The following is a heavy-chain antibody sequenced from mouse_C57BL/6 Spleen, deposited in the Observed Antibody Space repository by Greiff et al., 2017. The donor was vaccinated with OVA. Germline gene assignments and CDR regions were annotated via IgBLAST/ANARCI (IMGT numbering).Heavy chain of an antibody. Sequence: DVMLVESGGDLVKPGGSLKLSCAASGFTFSSYGMSWVRQTPDKRLEWVATISSGGSYTYYPDSVKGRFTISRDKAKNTLYLQMSSLKSEDTAMYYCAREILRYYAMDYWGQGTSGTVSS. J-gene: IGHJ4*01. CDR3: AREILRYYAMDY. CDR1: GFTFSSYG. V-gene: IGHV5-6*02. CDR2: ISSGGSYT. D-gene: IGHD1-1*01.